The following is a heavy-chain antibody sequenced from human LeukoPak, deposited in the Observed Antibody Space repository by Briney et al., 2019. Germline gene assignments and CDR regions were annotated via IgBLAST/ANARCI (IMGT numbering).Heavy chain of an antibody. CDR1: GFTVSSNY. CDR3: ASTENWGWFDY. D-gene: IGHD7-27*01. Sequence: PGGSLRLSCAASGFTVSSNYMSWVRQAPGKGLEWVSVIYSGGSTYYADSVKGRFTISRDNSKNTLYLQMNSLRAEDTAVYYCASTENWGWFDYWGQGTLVTVSS. J-gene: IGHJ4*02. V-gene: IGHV3-66*01. CDR2: IYSGGST.